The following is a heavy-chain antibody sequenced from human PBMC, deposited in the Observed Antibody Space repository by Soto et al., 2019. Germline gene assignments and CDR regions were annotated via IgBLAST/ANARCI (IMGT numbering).Heavy chain of an antibody. D-gene: IGHD3-10*01. J-gene: IGHJ5*02. Sequence: SETLSLTCTVSGGSISSYYWSWIRQPPGKGLEWIGYIYYSGSTNYNPSLKSRVTISVDTSKNQFSLTLNSMTAADTAVYYCARAQFYSGSGNYNNLMFDAWGQGIQVTVSS. V-gene: IGHV4-59*12. CDR3: ARAQFYSGSGNYNNLMFDA. CDR1: GGSISSYY. CDR2: IYYSGST.